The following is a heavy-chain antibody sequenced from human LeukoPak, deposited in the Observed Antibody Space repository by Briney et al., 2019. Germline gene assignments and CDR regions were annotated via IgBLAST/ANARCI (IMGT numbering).Heavy chain of an antibody. D-gene: IGHD2-15*01. J-gene: IGHJ6*02. Sequence: GGSLRLSCAASGFTFSSYWMSWVRQASGKGLEWVANIKEDGSEKYYVDSVKGRFTISRDNAKNSLYLQMNSLRAEDTAVYYCARDRVFFYCSGGSCPLYYGMDVWGQGTTVTVSS. V-gene: IGHV3-7*01. CDR2: IKEDGSEK. CDR3: ARDRVFFYCSGGSCPLYYGMDV. CDR1: GFTFSSYW.